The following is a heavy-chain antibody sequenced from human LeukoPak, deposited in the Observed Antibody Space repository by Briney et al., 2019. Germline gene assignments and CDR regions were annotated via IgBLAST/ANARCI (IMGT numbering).Heavy chain of an antibody. D-gene: IGHD4-23*01. CDR1: GFTFSSYW. Sequence: QSGGSLRLSCAASGFTFSSYWMHWVRQAPGKGLVWVSRINSDGSSTSYADSVKGRFTISRDNAKNTLYLQMNSLRAEDTAVYYCAFLVVTPGAFDIWGQGTMVTVSS. J-gene: IGHJ3*02. V-gene: IGHV3-74*01. CDR3: AFLVVTPGAFDI. CDR2: INSDGSST.